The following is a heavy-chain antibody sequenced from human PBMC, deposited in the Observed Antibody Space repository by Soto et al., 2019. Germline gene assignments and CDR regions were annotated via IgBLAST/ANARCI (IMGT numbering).Heavy chain of an antibody. V-gene: IGHV4-4*02. CDR3: ARLGDCSSPTCQPRWFDP. D-gene: IGHD2-2*01. Sequence: SEAPSVTGCFAKGSIVITSWCSCFRQPPGQLLEWIGDIFHSGNTNYNPSLKSRVSISVDKSKNQFSLNLTFVTAADTAVYYCARLGDCSSPTCQPRWFDPWAQRPIVTVPS. CDR2: IFHSGNT. CDR1: KGSIVITSW. J-gene: IGHJ5*02.